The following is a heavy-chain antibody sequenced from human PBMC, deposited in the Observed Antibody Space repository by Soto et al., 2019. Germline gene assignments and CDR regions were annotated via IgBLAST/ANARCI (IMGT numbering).Heavy chain of an antibody. CDR3: ARSHTLLRYFDWLGNYFDY. CDR1: GGSITSYY. CDR2: IHSSGNT. V-gene: IGHV4-59*01. D-gene: IGHD3-9*01. J-gene: IGHJ4*02. Sequence: PSETLSLTCAVSGGSITSYYWNWIRQPPGKGLEWIGYIHSSGNTNYNPSLNSRVAISIDTSKNQFSLKLSSVTAADTAVYYCARSHTLLRYFDWLGNYFDYWGQGTLVTVSS.